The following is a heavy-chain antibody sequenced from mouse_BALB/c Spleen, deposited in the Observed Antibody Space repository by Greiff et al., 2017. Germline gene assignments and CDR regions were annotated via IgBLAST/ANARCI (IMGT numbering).Heavy chain of an antibody. Sequence: VQLQQSGAELVRSGASVKLSCTASGFNIKDYYMHWVKQRPEQGLEWIGWIDPENGDTEYAPKFQGKATMTADTSSNTAYLQLSSLTSEDTAVYYGDRYDGRARAMDYWGQGTSVTVSS. CDR3: DRYDGRARAMDY. J-gene: IGHJ4*01. V-gene: IGHV14-4*02. CDR1: GFNIKDYY. CDR2: IDPENGDT. D-gene: IGHD2-14*01.